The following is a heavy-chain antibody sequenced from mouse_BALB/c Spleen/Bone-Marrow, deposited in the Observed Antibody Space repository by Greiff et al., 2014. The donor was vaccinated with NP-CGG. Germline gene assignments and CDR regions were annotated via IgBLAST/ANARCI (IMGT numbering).Heavy chain of an antibody. J-gene: IGHJ4*01. Sequence: GSELVRPGASVKLSCKASGYTFTSYWMHWVKQRPGQGLEWIGNIYPGSGSTNYDEKFKSKATLTVDTSSSTAYIQLSSLTSEDSAVYYCTWRLSYYAMDYWGQGTSVTVSS. V-gene: IGHV1S22*01. CDR3: TWRLSYYAMDY. CDR2: IYPGSGST. CDR1: GYTFTSYW.